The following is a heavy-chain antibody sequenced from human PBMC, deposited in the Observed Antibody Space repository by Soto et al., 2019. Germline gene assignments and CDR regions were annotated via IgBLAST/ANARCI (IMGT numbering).Heavy chain of an antibody. CDR3: ARDLSVGGGAEYFQH. CDR2: ISSSSSTI. CDR1: GFTFSSYS. V-gene: IGHV3-48*01. Sequence: GGSLRLSCAASGFTFSSYSMNWVRQAPGKGLEWVSYISSSSSTIYYADSVKGRFTISRDNAKNSLYLQMNSLRAEDTAVYYCARDLSVGGGAEYFQHWGQGTLVTVSS. J-gene: IGHJ1*01. D-gene: IGHD1-26*01.